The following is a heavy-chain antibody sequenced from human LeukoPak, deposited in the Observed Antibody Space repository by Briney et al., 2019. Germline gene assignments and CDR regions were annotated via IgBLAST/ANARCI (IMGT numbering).Heavy chain of an antibody. CDR1: GGSFSGYY. J-gene: IGHJ5*02. CDR2: INHSGST. CDR3: ARGRRGYDSSGYFTSGWFDP. D-gene: IGHD3-22*01. Sequence: SETLSLTCAVYGGSFSGYYWSWIRQPPGKGLEWIGEINHSGSTNYNPSLKSRVTISVDTSKNQFSLKLSSVTAAATAVYYCARGRRGYDSSGYFTSGWFDPWGQGTLVTVSS. V-gene: IGHV4-34*01.